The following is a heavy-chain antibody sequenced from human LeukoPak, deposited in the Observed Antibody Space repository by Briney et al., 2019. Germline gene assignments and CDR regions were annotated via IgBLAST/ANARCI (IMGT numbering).Heavy chain of an antibody. CDR2: LTPMFART. CDR1: GASFIPAV. V-gene: IGHV1-69*06. CDR3: AKNGKANNNEDWFDL. Sequence: ASGASFIPAVISWVRQAPGQGLDWMGELTPMFARTNSAQNFQDRVTMSADTSTNTVYMELGSLRFEDTAVYYCAKNGKANNNEDWFDLWGQGTLVTVSS. J-gene: IGHJ5*02. D-gene: IGHD4/OR15-4a*01.